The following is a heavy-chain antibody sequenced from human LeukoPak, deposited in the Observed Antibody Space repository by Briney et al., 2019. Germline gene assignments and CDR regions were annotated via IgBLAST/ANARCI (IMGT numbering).Heavy chain of an antibody. Sequence: PGGSLRLSCAASGFTVSSNYMSWVRQAPGKGLEWVSVIYSGGSTYYADSVKGRFTISRDNSKNTLYLQMNSLRAEDTAVYYCARVRWELLPDAFDIWGQGTMVTVSS. CDR2: IYSGGST. V-gene: IGHV3-53*01. D-gene: IGHD1-26*01. CDR1: GFTVSSNY. J-gene: IGHJ3*02. CDR3: ARVRWELLPDAFDI.